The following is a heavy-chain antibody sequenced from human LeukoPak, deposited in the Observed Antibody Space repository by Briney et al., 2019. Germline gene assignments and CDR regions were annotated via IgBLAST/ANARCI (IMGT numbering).Heavy chain of an antibody. D-gene: IGHD1-1*01. CDR2: ISYDGSNK. CDR3: ARSGRVQLEWRFDY. Sequence: PGGSLRLSCAASGFTFSSYGMHWVRQAPGKGLEWVAVISYDGSNKYYADSVKGRFTISRDNSKNTLYLQMNSLRAEDTAVYYCARSGRVQLEWRFDYWGQGTLVTVSS. J-gene: IGHJ4*02. V-gene: IGHV3-30*03. CDR1: GFTFSSYG.